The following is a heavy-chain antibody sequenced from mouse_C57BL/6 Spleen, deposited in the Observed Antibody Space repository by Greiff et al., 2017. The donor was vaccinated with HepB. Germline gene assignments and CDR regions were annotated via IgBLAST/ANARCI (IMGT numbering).Heavy chain of an antibody. CDR1: GYTFTDYY. CDR3: APNYGSSYYYFDY. J-gene: IGHJ2*01. CDR2: INPNNGGT. D-gene: IGHD1-1*01. V-gene: IGHV1-26*01. Sequence: EVQLQQSGPELVKPGASVKISCKASGYTFTDYYMNWVKQSHGKSLEWIGDINPNNGGTSYNQKFKGKATLTVDKSCSTAYMELRSLTSEDSAVYYCAPNYGSSYYYFDYWGQGTTLTVSS.